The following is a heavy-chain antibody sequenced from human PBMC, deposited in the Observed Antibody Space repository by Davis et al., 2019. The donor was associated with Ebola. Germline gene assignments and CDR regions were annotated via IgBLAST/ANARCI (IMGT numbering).Heavy chain of an antibody. Sequence: GGSLRLSCAASGFTFSSYAMSWVRQAPGKGLEWVSAISSSGSTIYYADSVKGRFTISRDNAKNSLYLQMNSLRAEDTAVYYCARGPSSGWFDPWGQGTLVTVSS. J-gene: IGHJ5*02. CDR3: ARGPSSGWFDP. V-gene: IGHV3-21*04. CDR2: ISSSGSTI. CDR1: GFTFSSYA.